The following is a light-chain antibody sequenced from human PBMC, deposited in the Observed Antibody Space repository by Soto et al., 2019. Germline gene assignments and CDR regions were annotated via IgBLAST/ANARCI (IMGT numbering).Light chain of an antibody. V-gene: IGLV2-23*01. CDR2: GGT. Sequence: QSALTQPASVSGSPGQSITISCTGTSSDVGSYNLVSWYQQHPGTAPRLLIYGGTKRPPGVSSRFSGSKSGNTASLTISGLQTEDEADYYCCSYVGTNTVVFGGGTKVTVL. J-gene: IGLJ2*01. CDR3: CSYVGTNTVV. CDR1: SSDVGSYNL.